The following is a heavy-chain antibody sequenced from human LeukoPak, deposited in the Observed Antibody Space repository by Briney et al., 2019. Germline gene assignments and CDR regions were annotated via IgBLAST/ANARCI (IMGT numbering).Heavy chain of an antibody. CDR1: GFTFSNYW. Sequence: GGSLRLSCAASGFTFSNYWMGWVRQAPGKGLEWVANIKQDGSEIYYVDSVKGRFTISRDTAKDSLYLQMNSLRAEDTAVYYCASSGYDYPFDYWGQGTLVNVSS. V-gene: IGHV3-7*01. CDR3: ASSGYDYPFDY. J-gene: IGHJ4*02. CDR2: IKQDGSEI. D-gene: IGHD5-12*01.